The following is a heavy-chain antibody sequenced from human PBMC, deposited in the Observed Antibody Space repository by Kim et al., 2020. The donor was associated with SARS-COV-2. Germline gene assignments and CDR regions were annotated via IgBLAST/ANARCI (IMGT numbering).Heavy chain of an antibody. D-gene: IGHD2-2*01. CDR1: GLTFSSYW. Sequence: GGSLRLSCAASGLTFSSYWMNWVRQAPGKGLVWVARINSDGNSTSYADSVKGRFTISRDNPKNTLFLQMNSLRAEDTAVYYCATSTVPVCSSWFDPWGQGTLVTVSS. CDR3: ATSTVPVCSSWFDP. V-gene: IGHV3-74*01. J-gene: IGHJ5*02. CDR2: INSDGNST.